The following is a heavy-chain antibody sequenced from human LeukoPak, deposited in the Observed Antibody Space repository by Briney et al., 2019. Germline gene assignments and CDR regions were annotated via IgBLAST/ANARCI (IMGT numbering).Heavy chain of an antibody. CDR2: IFPDDSDT. V-gene: IGHV5-51*01. J-gene: IGHJ4*02. D-gene: IGHD6-19*01. CDR1: GYSFPNYW. CDR3: ARPYTTGWYPFDY. Sequence: GESLKISCKGSGYSFPNYWIAWVRQMPGKGLEWMGIIFPDDSDTRYSPSFQGQVTISVDKSISTAYLQWSSLKASDTAMYYCARPYTTGWYPFDYWGQGTLVTVSS.